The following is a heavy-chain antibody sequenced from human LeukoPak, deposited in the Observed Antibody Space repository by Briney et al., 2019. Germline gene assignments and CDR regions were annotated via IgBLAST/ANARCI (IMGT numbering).Heavy chain of an antibody. Sequence: ASVKVSCKASGGTFSSYAISWVRQAPGQGLEWMGWISAYNGNTNYAQKLQGRVTMTTDTSTSTAYMELRSLRSDDPAVYYCARRSGWYSFDYWGQGTLVTVSS. D-gene: IGHD6-19*01. CDR3: ARRSGWYSFDY. J-gene: IGHJ4*02. CDR1: GGTFSSYA. CDR2: ISAYNGNT. V-gene: IGHV1-18*01.